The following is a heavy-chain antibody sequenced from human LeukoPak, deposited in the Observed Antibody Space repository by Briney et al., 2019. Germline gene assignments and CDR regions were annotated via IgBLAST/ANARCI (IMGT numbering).Heavy chain of an antibody. V-gene: IGHV3-9*01. Sequence: PGRSLRLSCAASGFTFDDYAMHWVRHAPGKGLEWVSGISWNSGSIGYADSVKGRFTISRDNAKNSLYLQMNSLRAEDTALYYCAKDMLYDFWSGSSIDYWGQGTLVTVSS. CDR2: ISWNSGSI. CDR3: AKDMLYDFWSGSSIDY. D-gene: IGHD3-3*01. J-gene: IGHJ4*02. CDR1: GFTFDDYA.